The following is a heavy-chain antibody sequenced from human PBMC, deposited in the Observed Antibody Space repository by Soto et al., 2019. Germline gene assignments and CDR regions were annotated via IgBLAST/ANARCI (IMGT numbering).Heavy chain of an antibody. Sequence: SETLSLTCAVYSGSFSGYYWSWIRQPPGKGLEWIGEINHSGSTNYNPSLKSRVTISVDTSKNQFSLKLSSVTAADTAVYYCAGAFAGVRGAKPTWFDPWGQGTLVTVSS. CDR1: SGSFSGYY. CDR3: AGAFAGVRGAKPTWFDP. V-gene: IGHV4-34*01. D-gene: IGHD3-10*01. J-gene: IGHJ5*02. CDR2: INHSGST.